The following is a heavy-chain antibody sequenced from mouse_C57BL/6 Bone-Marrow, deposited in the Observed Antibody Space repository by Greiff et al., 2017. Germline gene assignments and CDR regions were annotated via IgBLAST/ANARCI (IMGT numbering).Heavy chain of an antibody. CDR2: ISSGSSTI. Sequence: EVKLVESGGGLVKPGGSLKLSCAASGFTFSDYGMHWVRQAPEKGLEWVAYISSGSSTIYYAATVQGRFTISRDNAKNTLFLQMTSLRSEDTAMYYCARILLRIYAMDYWGQGTSVTVSS. D-gene: IGHD1-1*01. CDR3: ARILLRIYAMDY. J-gene: IGHJ4*01. V-gene: IGHV5-17*01. CDR1: GFTFSDYG.